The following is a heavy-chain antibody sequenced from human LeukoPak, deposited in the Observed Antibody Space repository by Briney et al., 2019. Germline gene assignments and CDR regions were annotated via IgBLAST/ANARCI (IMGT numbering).Heavy chain of an antibody. V-gene: IGHV3-30*18. D-gene: IGHD5-24*01. CDR1: GFTFSSYG. J-gene: IGHJ4*02. CDR3: AKDHGRDGYNFDY. CDR2: TSYDGSNK. Sequence: GGSLRLSCAASGFTFSSYGMHWVRQAPGKGLEWVAVTSYDGSNKYYADSVKGRFTISRDNSKNTLYLQMNSLRAEDTAVYYCAKDHGRDGYNFDYWGQGTLVTVSS.